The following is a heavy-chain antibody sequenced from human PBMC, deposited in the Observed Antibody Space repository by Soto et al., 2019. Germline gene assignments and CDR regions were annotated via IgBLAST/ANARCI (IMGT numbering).Heavy chain of an antibody. J-gene: IGHJ5*02. Sequence: SETLSLTCNMSGDSYSISTYSWSWIRQPPGKALQWIGFIYQSGVTSYNPSLASRVSISLDRSNNQCSLKLKSVTAADTAVYFCAGMPYTSGLRFDPWGPGTLVTV. V-gene: IGHV4-30-2*01. CDR2: IYQSGVT. CDR3: AGMPYTSGLRFDP. CDR1: GDSYSISTYS. D-gene: IGHD6-19*01.